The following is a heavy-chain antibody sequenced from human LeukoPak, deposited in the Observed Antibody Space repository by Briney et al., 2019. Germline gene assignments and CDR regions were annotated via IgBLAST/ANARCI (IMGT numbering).Heavy chain of an antibody. CDR1: GYSISSGYY. D-gene: IGHD2-15*01. J-gene: IGHJ3*02. CDR2: IYHSGST. V-gene: IGHV4-38-2*01. Sequence: SETLSLTCAVSGYSISSGYYWGWIRQPPGKGLEWIGSIYHSGSTYYNPSLKSRVTISVDTSKNQFSLKLSSVTAADTDVYYCASEVAKGAFDIWGQGTMVTVSS. CDR3: ASEVAKGAFDI.